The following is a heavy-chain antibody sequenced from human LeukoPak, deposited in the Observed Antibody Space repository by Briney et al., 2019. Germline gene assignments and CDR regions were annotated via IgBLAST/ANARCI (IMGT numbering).Heavy chain of an antibody. Sequence: GASVKVSCKASGYTFTSYYMHWVRQAPGQGLEWMGIINPSSDFTKYAQKFQGRVTMTTDISTGTAYMELRTLRFDDTAVYYCARDVSGSTWFDPWGQGTLVTVSS. CDR2: INPSSDFT. D-gene: IGHD3-10*01. V-gene: IGHV1-46*01. CDR1: GYTFTSYY. CDR3: ARDVSGSTWFDP. J-gene: IGHJ5*02.